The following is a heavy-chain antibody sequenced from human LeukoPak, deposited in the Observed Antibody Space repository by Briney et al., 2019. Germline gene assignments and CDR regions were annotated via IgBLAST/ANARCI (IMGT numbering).Heavy chain of an antibody. D-gene: IGHD1-26*01. J-gene: IGHJ3*02. CDR2: ISSSSSYI. Sequence: LSLTCTVSGGSISSSIYSWGWVRQAPGKGLEWVSSISSSSSYIYYADSVKGRFTISRDNAKNSLYLQMNSLRAEDTAVYYCARDGSGSYSALDIWGQGTMVTVSS. V-gene: IGHV3-21*01. CDR1: GGSISSSIYS. CDR3: ARDGSGSYSALDI.